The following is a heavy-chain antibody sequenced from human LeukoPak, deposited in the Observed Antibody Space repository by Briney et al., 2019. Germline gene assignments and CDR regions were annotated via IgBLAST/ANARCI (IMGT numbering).Heavy chain of an antibody. Sequence: SETLSLTCTVSSRSISSYYWSWIRQPAGKGLEWIGRIYTSRSTNYNPSLKSRVTMSVDTSKNQFSLKLSSVTAADTAVYYCARAVGSGSFQTYYYYMDVWGKGTTVTISS. V-gene: IGHV4-4*07. CDR3: ARAVGSGSFQTYYYYMDV. CDR1: SRSISSYY. J-gene: IGHJ6*03. D-gene: IGHD3-10*01. CDR2: IYTSRST.